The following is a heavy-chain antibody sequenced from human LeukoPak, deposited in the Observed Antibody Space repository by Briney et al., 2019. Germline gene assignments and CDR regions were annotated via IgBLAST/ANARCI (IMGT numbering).Heavy chain of an antibody. Sequence: GGSLRLSCEVSGFTFRSYWMHWVRHALGKGLVWVSRINSDGSSTSYADSVKGRFTISRDNARNTLYLQMNSLRAEDTAVYYCARGWEVPFDYWGQGTLVTVSS. V-gene: IGHV3-74*01. J-gene: IGHJ4*02. CDR1: GFTFRSYW. CDR3: ARGWEVPFDY. D-gene: IGHD1-26*01. CDR2: INSDGSST.